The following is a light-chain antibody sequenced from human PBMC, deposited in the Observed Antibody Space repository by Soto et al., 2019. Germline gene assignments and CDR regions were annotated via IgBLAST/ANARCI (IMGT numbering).Light chain of an antibody. CDR2: GAS. CDR1: QSVSSD. J-gene: IGKJ1*01. Sequence: EVVMTQSPATLSVSPGERATLSCRASQSVSSDLAWYHQKPGQAPRLLIYGASTRATGIPARFSGSGSGTEFTLTINSLQSEDFAAYYCQQYNNWPRTFVQGTKVDXK. V-gene: IGKV3-15*01. CDR3: QQYNNWPRT.